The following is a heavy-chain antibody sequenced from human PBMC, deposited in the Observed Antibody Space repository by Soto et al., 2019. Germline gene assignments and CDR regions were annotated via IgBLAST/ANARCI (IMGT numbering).Heavy chain of an antibody. D-gene: IGHD6-13*01. V-gene: IGHV4-30-4*02. Sequence: PSETLSLTCTVSGAPISSGDYYWSWARQAPGKGLEWVGYIYYSGSTYYNPSLKRRLDISLDVSKNLFSLRLSSVTAADTAVYYCAREGSSWYIDYWGQGTLVTVSS. CDR3: AREGSSWYIDY. J-gene: IGHJ4*02. CDR2: IYYSGST. CDR1: GAPISSGDYY.